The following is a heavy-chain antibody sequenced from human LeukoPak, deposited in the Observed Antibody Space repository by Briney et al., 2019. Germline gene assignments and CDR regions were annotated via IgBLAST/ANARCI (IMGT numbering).Heavy chain of an antibody. Sequence: GGSLRLSCAASGFTFSSYSMNWVRQAPGKGLEWVSSISSSSSYIYYADSVKGRFTISRDNAKNSLYLQMNSLRAEDTAVYYCAREGRGIQLWPTGDVGGQGTSVTVSS. V-gene: IGHV3-21*01. D-gene: IGHD5-18*01. CDR2: ISSSSSYI. CDR3: AREGRGIQLWPTGDV. J-gene: IGHJ6*02. CDR1: GFTFSSYS.